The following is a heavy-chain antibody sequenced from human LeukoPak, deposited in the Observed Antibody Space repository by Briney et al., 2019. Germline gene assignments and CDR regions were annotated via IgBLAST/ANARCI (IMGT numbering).Heavy chain of an antibody. V-gene: IGHV1-46*01. D-gene: IGHD1-26*01. CDR1: AYTLTSYY. J-gene: IGHJ6*02. CDR2: INPSGGST. CDR3: AREWVSGYYYGMDV. Sequence: ASVKVSCKVSAYTLTSYYMHWVRQAPGQGLEWMGIINPSGGSTSSAQKFQGRVTMTRDTSTSTVYMELSSLRSEDTAVYYCAREWVSGYYYGMDVWGQGTTVTVSS.